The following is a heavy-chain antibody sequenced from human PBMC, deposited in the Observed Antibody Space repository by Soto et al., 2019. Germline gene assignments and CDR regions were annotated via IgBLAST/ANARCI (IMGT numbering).Heavy chain of an antibody. CDR3: ARESIYFYRVLVVAATKNYFDY. CDR2: IKQDGSEK. J-gene: IGHJ4*02. CDR1: GFTFSSYW. D-gene: IGHD2-15*01. V-gene: IGHV3-7*01. Sequence: EVQLVESGGGLVQPGGSLRLSCAASGFTFSSYWMSWVRQAPGKGLEWVANIKQDGSEKYYVDSVKGRFTISRDNAKNSLYLQMNSLRAEDTAVYYCARESIYFYRVLVVAATKNYFDYWGQGTLVTVSS.